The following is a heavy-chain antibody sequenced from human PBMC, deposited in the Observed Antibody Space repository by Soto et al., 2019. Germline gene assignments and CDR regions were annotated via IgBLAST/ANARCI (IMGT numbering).Heavy chain of an antibody. CDR2: IYHSAST. J-gene: IGHJ1*01. D-gene: IGHD6-19*01. Sequence: PSETLSLTCVVSGGPISSSSWWTWVRQPPGKGLEWIGEIYHSASTNYNPSLMSRVTISMDTSKNHFSLTLTSVTAADTAIYFFARISDPSAWYRYFEHWGQGTLVAVSS. CDR3: ARISDPSAWYRYFEH. CDR1: GGPISSSSW. V-gene: IGHV4-4*02.